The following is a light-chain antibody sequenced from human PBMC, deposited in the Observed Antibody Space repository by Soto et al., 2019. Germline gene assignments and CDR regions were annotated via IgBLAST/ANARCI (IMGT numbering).Light chain of an antibody. V-gene: IGKV3-11*01. CDR1: QRVGSY. CDR2: DAS. CDR3: QQRSNWS. Sequence: PGDRATLSCRASQRVGSYLAWYQQKPGQAPRLLIYDASNRATDIPARFSGSGSGTDFTLTISSLEPEDFAVYYCQQRSNWSFGQGTRLEIK. J-gene: IGKJ5*01.